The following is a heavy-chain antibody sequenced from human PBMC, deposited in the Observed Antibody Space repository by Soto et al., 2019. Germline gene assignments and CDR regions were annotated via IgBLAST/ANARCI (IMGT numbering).Heavy chain of an antibody. CDR2: INPNSGGT. Sequence: SVQVSCKASGYTFTGYYMHWVRQAPGQGLEWMGWINPNSGGTNYAQKFQGRVTMTRDTSISTAYMELSRLRSDDTAVYYCARVLPPFTAPFDDRGQGTLVTLSS. D-gene: IGHD5-18*01. V-gene: IGHV1-2*02. CDR3: ARVLPPFTAPFDD. J-gene: IGHJ1*01. CDR1: GYTFTGYY.